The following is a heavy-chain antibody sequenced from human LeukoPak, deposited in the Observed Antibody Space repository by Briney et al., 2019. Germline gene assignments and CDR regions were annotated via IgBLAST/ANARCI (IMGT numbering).Heavy chain of an antibody. CDR3: AGGYSSSWYFNWFDP. J-gene: IGHJ5*02. D-gene: IGHD6-13*01. CDR2: INHSGST. V-gene: IGHV4-34*01. CDR1: GGSFSGYY. Sequence: PSETLSLTCAVYGGSFSGYYWSWIRQPPGKGLEWIGEINHSGSTYYNPSLKSRVTISVDTSKNQFSLKLSSVTAADTAVYYCAGGYSSSWYFNWFDPWGQGTLVTVSS.